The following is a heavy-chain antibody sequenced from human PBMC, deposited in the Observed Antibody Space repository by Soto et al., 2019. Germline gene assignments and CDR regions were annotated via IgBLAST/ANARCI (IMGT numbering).Heavy chain of an antibody. CDR2: ISGSGGST. D-gene: IGHD3-22*01. V-gene: IGHV3-23*01. J-gene: IGHJ3*02. CDR1: GFTFSSYA. Sequence: GGSLRLSCAASGFTFSSYAMSWVRQAPGKGLEWVSAISGSGGSTYYADSVKGRFTISRDNSKNTLYLQMNSLRAEDTAVYYCAKCPISMIVVHDAFDIWGQGTMVTVSS. CDR3: AKCPISMIVVHDAFDI.